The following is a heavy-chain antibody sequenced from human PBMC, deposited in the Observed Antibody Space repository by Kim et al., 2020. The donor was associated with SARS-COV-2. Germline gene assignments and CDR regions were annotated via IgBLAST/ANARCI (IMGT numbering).Heavy chain of an antibody. Sequence: GGSLRLSCAASGFTFSSYGMHWVRQAPGKGLEWVAVISYDGSNKYYADSVKGRFTISRDNSKNTLYLQMNSLRAEDTAVYYCAKGAIVGAAYYFDYWGQGTLVTVSS. D-gene: IGHD1-26*01. J-gene: IGHJ4*02. CDR1: GFTFSSYG. CDR2: ISYDGSNK. CDR3: AKGAIVGAAYYFDY. V-gene: IGHV3-30*18.